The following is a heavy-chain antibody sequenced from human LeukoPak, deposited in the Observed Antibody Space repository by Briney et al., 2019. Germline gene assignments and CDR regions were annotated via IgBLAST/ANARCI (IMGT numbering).Heavy chain of an antibody. CDR2: ISYGGSDK. CDR3: ARNVYNFDY. J-gene: IGHJ4*02. CDR1: GFTFSNYA. V-gene: IGHV3-30-3*01. D-gene: IGHD3-10*02. Sequence: GGSLRLSCAASGFTFSNYAMHWVRQAPGKGLEWVAVISYGGSDKYYADSVKGRFTISRDNSKNTLYLQMSSLRAEDTAVYYCARNVYNFDYWGQGTLVTVSS.